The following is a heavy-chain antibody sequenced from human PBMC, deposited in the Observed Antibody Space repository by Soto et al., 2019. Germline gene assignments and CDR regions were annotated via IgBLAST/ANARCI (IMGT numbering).Heavy chain of an antibody. V-gene: IGHV4-34*01. CDR3: EQWLVEGFDY. D-gene: IGHD6-19*01. J-gene: IGHJ4*02. CDR2: INHSGST. CDR1: GGSCSGYY. Sequence: QVQLQQWGAGLWKPSETLSLTCAVYGGSCSGYYWSWIRQPPGKGLEWIGEINHSGSTNYNPSLKSRVTISVDTSKNQFSLKLSSVTAADTAVYYCEQWLVEGFDYWGQGTLVTVSS.